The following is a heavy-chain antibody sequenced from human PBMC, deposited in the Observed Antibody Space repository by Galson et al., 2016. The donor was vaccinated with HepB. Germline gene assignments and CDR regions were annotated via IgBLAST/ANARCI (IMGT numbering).Heavy chain of an antibody. Sequence: QSGAEVKKPGESLRISCKTSGYSFTDHYINWVRQLPGKGLEWMGRIDPSDSYTHYSPSFEGHITLSADTSIRTAYLRWRSLQASDTAMYYCAIVMYGAGSYSSDYWGQGTLVTFSS. D-gene: IGHD3-10*01. J-gene: IGHJ4*02. V-gene: IGHV5-10-1*01. CDR1: GYSFTDHY. CDR3: AIVMYGAGSYSSDY. CDR2: IDPSDSYT.